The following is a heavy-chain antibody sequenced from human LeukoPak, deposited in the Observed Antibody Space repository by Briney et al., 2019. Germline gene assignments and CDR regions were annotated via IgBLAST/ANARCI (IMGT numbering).Heavy chain of an antibody. Sequence: GGSLRLSFAASGFTFSSYAMHWVRQAPGKGLEYVSAISSNGGSTYYANSVKGRFTISRDNSKNTLYLQMGSLRAEDMAVYYCASSRYFDWHIDYWGQGTLVTVSS. CDR3: ASSRYFDWHIDY. D-gene: IGHD3-9*01. V-gene: IGHV3-64*01. CDR1: GFTFSSYA. CDR2: ISSNGGST. J-gene: IGHJ4*02.